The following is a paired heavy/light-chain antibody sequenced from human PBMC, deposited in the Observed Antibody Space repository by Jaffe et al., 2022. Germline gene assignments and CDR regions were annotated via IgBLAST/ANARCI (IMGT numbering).Heavy chain of an antibody. D-gene: IGHD6-13*01. J-gene: IGHJ5*02. CDR3: ARAHLSRAASGLS. Sequence: EVQLVESGGGLVQPGGSLRLSCGASGFTFSSYWMHWVRQAPGKGLVWVSRINSDGTITNYADSVKGRFTISRDTAKNTLYLQMNSLRVDDTAVYYCARAHLSRAASGLSWGQGTLVTVSS. CDR2: INSDGTIT. CDR1: GFTFSSYW. V-gene: IGHV3-74*01.
Light chain of an antibody. CDR1: QSLLYSNGYNY. CDR2: LGS. V-gene: IGKV2-28*01. Sequence: DIVMTQSPLSLPVTPGEPASISCRSSQSLLYSNGYNYLDWYLQKPGQSPQLLIYLGSNRASGVPDRFSGSGSGTDFTLKITRVEAEDVGVYYCMQALEPPHSFGGGTKVEIK. J-gene: IGKJ4*01. CDR3: MQALEPPHS.